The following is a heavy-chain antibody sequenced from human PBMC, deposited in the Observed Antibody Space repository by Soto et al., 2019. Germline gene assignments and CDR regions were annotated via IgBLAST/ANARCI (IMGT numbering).Heavy chain of an antibody. Sequence: QVQLQESGPGLVRPSQTLSLTCSVSGGSVSSSGHYWSWIRQHPGKGLEWIGYIYYSGSTYYNPSLNSRLTISTATSKNEFSLKRSSVTAADTAVYYCARAEGGKGGYYYIDVWGKGTTVTVSS. J-gene: IGHJ6*03. V-gene: IGHV4-31*03. D-gene: IGHD3-16*01. CDR1: GGSVSSSGHY. CDR2: IYYSGST. CDR3: ARAEGGKGGYYYIDV.